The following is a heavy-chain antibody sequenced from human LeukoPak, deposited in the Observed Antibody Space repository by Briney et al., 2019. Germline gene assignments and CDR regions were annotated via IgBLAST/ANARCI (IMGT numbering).Heavy chain of an antibody. Sequence: PGRSLRLSCAASGFTFRNYGMHWVRQATGKALECVAIIWSGGSNKFYADSVKGRFTISRDDSWNTLSLQMNTLRAEDTAVYYCARDVGYSYAGIDYWGQGTLVTVSS. J-gene: IGHJ4*02. CDR1: GFTFRNYG. V-gene: IGHV3-33*08. CDR3: ARDVGYSYAGIDY. CDR2: IWSGGSNK. D-gene: IGHD5-18*01.